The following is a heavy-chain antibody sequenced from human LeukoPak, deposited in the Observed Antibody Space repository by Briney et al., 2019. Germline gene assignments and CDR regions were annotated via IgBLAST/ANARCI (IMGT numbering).Heavy chain of an antibody. J-gene: IGHJ4*02. CDR2: ISGSGGST. CDR3: AKDPLWLVRGDYFDY. D-gene: IGHD6-19*01. CDR1: GFTFSSYA. V-gene: IGHV3-23*01. Sequence: GGSLRLSCAASGFTFSSYAMSWVRQAPGKGLEWVSAISGSGGSTYYADSVKGRFTISRDNSKNTLYLQMNSLRAEDTAVYYCAKDPLWLVRGDYFDYWGQGTLVTVTS.